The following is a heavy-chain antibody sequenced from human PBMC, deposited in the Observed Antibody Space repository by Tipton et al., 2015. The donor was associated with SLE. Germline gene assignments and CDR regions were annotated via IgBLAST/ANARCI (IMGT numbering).Heavy chain of an antibody. CDR1: GFNFSNYG. V-gene: IGHV3-33*06. CDR3: AKDRSYWELFFDH. Sequence: SGFNFSNYGMHWVRQAPGKGLEWVAVIWYDGSNEYYADSVKGRFTISRDNSKNKVYLQMDSLRAEDTAVYYCAKDRSYWELFFDHWGQGAPVTVSS. CDR2: IWYDGSNE. J-gene: IGHJ4*02. D-gene: IGHD1-26*01.